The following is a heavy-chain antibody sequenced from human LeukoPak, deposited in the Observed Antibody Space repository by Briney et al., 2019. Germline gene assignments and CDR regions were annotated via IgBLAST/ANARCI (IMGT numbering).Heavy chain of an antibody. D-gene: IGHD3-22*01. J-gene: IGHJ4*02. Sequence: SETLSLTCTVSGGSISTYYWSWIRQPPGKGLEWIGYIRYSGSANYNPSLRSRVTISIDTSKNQFSLKLSSVTAADTAVYHCARLVYDSRGYYFDYWGQGTLVTVSS. CDR2: IRYSGSA. V-gene: IGHV4-59*08. CDR1: GGSISTYY. CDR3: ARLVYDSRGYYFDY.